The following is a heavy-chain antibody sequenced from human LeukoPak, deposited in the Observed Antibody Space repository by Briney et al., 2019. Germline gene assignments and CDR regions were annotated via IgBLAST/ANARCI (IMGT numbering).Heavy chain of an antibody. D-gene: IGHD3-22*01. Sequence: GESLKISCKGSGYSFTSYWIRWVRQMPGKGLEWMGIIYPGDSDTRYSPSFQGQVTISADKSISTAYLQWSSLKASDTAMYYCARAYYYDSSGLGEIDYWGQGTLVTVSS. V-gene: IGHV5-51*01. J-gene: IGHJ4*02. CDR2: IYPGDSDT. CDR1: GYSFTSYW. CDR3: ARAYYYDSSGLGEIDY.